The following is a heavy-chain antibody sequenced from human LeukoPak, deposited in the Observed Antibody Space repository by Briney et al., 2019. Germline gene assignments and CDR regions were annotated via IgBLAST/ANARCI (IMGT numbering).Heavy chain of an antibody. Sequence: SGPTLVNPTQTLTLTCTFSGFSLSTSGVGVGXXXXXXXXXXXXXALIYWDDDKXYSPSXKSRLTITKDTSKNQVVLTMTNMDPVDTATYYXAHRPRYSYGYFDYWGQGTLVTVSS. V-gene: IGHV2-5*02. CDR1: GFSLSTSGVG. J-gene: IGHJ4*02. D-gene: IGHD5-18*01. CDR2: IYWDDDK. CDR3: AHRPRYSYGYFDY.